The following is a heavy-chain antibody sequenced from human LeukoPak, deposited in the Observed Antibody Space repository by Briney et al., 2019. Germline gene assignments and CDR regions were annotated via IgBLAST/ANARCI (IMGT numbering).Heavy chain of an antibody. CDR3: AKVNSIYCSGGSCYSDY. D-gene: IGHD2-15*01. CDR2: ISGSGGST. Sequence: GGSLRLSCAASGFTFSSYAMSWVRQAPGKGLEWVSAISGSGGSTYYADSVKGRFTISRDNSKNTLYLQMNSLRAEDTAVCYCAKVNSIYCSGGSCYSDYWGQGTLVTVSS. J-gene: IGHJ4*02. V-gene: IGHV3-23*01. CDR1: GFTFSSYA.